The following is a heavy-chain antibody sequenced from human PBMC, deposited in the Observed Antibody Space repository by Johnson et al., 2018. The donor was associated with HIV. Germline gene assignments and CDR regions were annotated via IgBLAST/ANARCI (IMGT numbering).Heavy chain of an antibody. CDR3: ALNSGCLGNTFEI. V-gene: IGHV3-66*01. CDR2: IYSGGST. Sequence: MQLVESGGGLVQPGGSLRLSCASSGFTVSSNYMSWVRQAPGKGLEWVSVIYSGGSTYYTDSVKGRFTISRDNSKHTVYLQMNSLRAEDTAVYYCALNSGCLGNTFEIWGQGTVVTVSS. CDR1: GFTVSSNY. J-gene: IGHJ3*02. D-gene: IGHD3-10*01.